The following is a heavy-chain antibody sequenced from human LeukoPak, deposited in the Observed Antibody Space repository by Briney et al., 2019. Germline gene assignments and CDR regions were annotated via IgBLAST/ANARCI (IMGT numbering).Heavy chain of an antibody. J-gene: IGHJ6*03. CDR3: AKMGKTENHYGSGRFSYYYYMDV. CDR1: GGSISSYY. D-gene: IGHD3-10*01. V-gene: IGHV4-4*07. CDR2: IYTSGST. Sequence: PSETLSLTCTVSGGSISSYYWIWIRQPPGKGLEWIGRIYTSGSTNYNPSLKSRVTMSVDTSKNQFSLKLNSVTAADTAVYYCAKMGKTENHYGSGRFSYYYYMDVWGKGTTVTISS.